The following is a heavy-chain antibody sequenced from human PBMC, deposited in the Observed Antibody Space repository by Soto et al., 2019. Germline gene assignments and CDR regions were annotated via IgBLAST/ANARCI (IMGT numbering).Heavy chain of an antibody. V-gene: IGHV1-69*01. CDR3: ARSSSGSNYYYCGMDV. D-gene: IGHD6-6*01. Sequence: QVQLVQSGAEVKKPGSSVKVSCKASGGTFSSYAISWVRQAPGHGLEWMGGIIPIFGTANYAQKFQGRVTITADESTSTAYMELSGLRSEDTSGYYCARSSSGSNYYYCGMDVWGQGTTVTVSS. CDR1: GGTFSSYA. J-gene: IGHJ6*02. CDR2: IIPIFGTA.